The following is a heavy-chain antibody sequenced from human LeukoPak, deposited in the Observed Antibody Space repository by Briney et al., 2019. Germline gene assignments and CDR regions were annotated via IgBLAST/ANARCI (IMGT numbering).Heavy chain of an antibody. CDR3: ARAPYFDSSGYDY. CDR2: NNPNSVDT. D-gene: IGHD3-22*01. J-gene: IGHJ4*02. CDR1: GYSFTGYH. Sequence: ASVKVTCKASGYSFTGYHMHWVRQATGQGLDWMGWNNPNSVDTNYAEKFQGRVTMTRDTSISTVYMEMSRLRSDDTAVYFCARAPYFDSSGYDYWGQGTLVTVSS. V-gene: IGHV1-2*02.